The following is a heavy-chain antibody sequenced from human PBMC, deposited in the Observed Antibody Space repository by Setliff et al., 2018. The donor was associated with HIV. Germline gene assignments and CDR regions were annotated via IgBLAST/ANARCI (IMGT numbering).Heavy chain of an antibody. Sequence: SETLSLTCGIYGGSFSDYYWSWIRQPPGKGLEWIGEIDHRGRPKYNPSLNSRVTMSVDKSRNQFSLKVSSVTAADTALYYCARGSDWSPAGARTRYFDYWGQGTLVTVSS. J-gene: IGHJ4*02. V-gene: IGHV4-34*01. CDR1: GGSFSDYY. CDR3: ARGSDWSPAGARTRYFDY. D-gene: IGHD2-21*01. CDR2: IDHRGRP.